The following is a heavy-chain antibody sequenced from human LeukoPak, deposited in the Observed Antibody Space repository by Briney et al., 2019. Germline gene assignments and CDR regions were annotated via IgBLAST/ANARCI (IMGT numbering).Heavy chain of an antibody. D-gene: IGHD6-13*01. J-gene: IGHJ5*02. V-gene: IGHV1-24*01. CDR2: FDPEDGET. CDR1: GYTLTELS. CDR3: ATTTLSWLRGWFDP. Sequence: ASVKVSCKVSGYTLTELSMHWVRQAPGKGLEWMGGFDPEDGETSYAQKFQGRVTMTEDTSTDTAYMELSSLRSEDTAVYYCATTTLSWLRGWFDPWGQGTLVTVSS.